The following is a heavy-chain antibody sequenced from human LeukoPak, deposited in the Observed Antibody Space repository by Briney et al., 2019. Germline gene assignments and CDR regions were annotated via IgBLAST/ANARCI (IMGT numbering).Heavy chain of an antibody. CDR1: GFTFSSYS. V-gene: IGHV3-48*01. D-gene: IGHD3-3*01. CDR3: AKEQGSRPYYDFWSGYSQLDY. Sequence: GGSLRLSCAASGFTFSSYSMNRVRQAPGKGLEWVSSISSSSSTIYYADSVKGRFTISRDNAKNSLYLQMNSLRAEDTAVYYCAKEQGSRPYYDFWSGYSQLDYWGQGTLVTVSS. J-gene: IGHJ4*02. CDR2: ISSSSSTI.